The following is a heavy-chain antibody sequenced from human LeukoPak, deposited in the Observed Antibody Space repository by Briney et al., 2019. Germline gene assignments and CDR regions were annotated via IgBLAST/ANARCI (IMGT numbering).Heavy chain of an antibody. CDR3: ARDYRGDSSGYYGY. J-gene: IGHJ4*02. CDR1: GYTLTELS. V-gene: IGHV1-24*01. D-gene: IGHD3-22*01. Sequence: ASVKVSCKVSGYTLTELSMHWVRQAPGKGLEWMGGFDPEDGETIYAQKFQGRVTMTRDTSTSTVYMELSSLRSEDTAVYYCARDYRGDSSGYYGYWGQGTLVTVSS. CDR2: FDPEDGET.